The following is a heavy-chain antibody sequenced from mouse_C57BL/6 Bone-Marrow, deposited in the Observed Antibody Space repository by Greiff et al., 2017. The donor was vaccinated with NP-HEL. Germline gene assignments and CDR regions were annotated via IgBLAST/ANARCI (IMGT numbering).Heavy chain of an antibody. Sequence: VQLVESGAELARPGASVKLSCKASGYTFTSYGISWVKQRTGQGLEWIGEIYPRSGNTYYNEKFKGKATLTADKSSSTVYLELRCLTSEDSAVYFCARSAYSYGSSPYYAMDYWGQGTSVTVSS. CDR2: IYPRSGNT. D-gene: IGHD1-1*01. J-gene: IGHJ4*01. CDR1: GYTFTSYG. V-gene: IGHV1-81*01. CDR3: ARSAYSYGSSPYYAMDY.